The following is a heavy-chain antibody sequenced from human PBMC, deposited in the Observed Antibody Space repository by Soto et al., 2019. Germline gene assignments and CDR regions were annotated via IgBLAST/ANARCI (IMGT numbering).Heavy chain of an antibody. J-gene: IGHJ6*03. CDR3: ARGSRWQLVRREDRNYYYYMDV. V-gene: IGHV3-21*01. D-gene: IGHD6-13*01. Sequence: GGSLRLSCAASGFTFSSYSMNWVRQAPGKGLEWVSSISSSSSYIYYADSVKGRFTISRDNAKNSLYLQMNSLRAEDTAVYYCARGSRWQLVRREDRNYYYYMDVWGKGTTVTVSS. CDR1: GFTFSSYS. CDR2: ISSSSSYI.